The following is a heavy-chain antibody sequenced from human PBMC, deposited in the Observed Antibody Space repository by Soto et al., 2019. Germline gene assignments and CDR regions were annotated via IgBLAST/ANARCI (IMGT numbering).Heavy chain of an antibody. Sequence: PGGSLRLSCAASGFTFSSYAMSWVRQAPGKGLEWVSAISGSGGSTYYADSVKSRFTISRDNSKNTLYLQMNSLRAEDTAVYYCAKGDRAGELELRSYYMDVWGKGTTVTVSS. D-gene: IGHD1-7*01. CDR2: ISGSGGST. CDR1: GFTFSSYA. J-gene: IGHJ6*03. CDR3: AKGDRAGELELRSYYMDV. V-gene: IGHV3-23*01.